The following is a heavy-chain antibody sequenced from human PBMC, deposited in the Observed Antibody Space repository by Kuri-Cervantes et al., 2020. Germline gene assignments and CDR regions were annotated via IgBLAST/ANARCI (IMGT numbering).Heavy chain of an antibody. J-gene: IGHJ6*02. CDR2: IIPIFGTA. Sequence: SVKVSCKASGGTFSSYAIGWVRQAPGQGLEWMGGIIPIFGTANYAQKFQGRVTITADQSTNTAYMELSSLRSEDTAVYYCASRYCRTTSCRLFGLDVWGPGTAVTVSS. CDR3: ASRYCRTTSCRLFGLDV. D-gene: IGHD2-2*01. V-gene: IGHV1-69*13. CDR1: GGTFSSYA.